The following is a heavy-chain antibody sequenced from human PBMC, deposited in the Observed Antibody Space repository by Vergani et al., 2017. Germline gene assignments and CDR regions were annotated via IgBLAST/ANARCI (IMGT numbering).Heavy chain of an antibody. D-gene: IGHD2-2*01. Sequence: QVQLQESGPGLVKPSETLSLTCTVSGGSISSSSYYWGWIRQPPGKGLEWIGSIYYSGSTYYNPSLKSRVTISVDTSKNQFSLKLSSVTAADTAMYYCARRSDQLPNDAFDIWGQGTMVTVSS. CDR2: IYYSGST. V-gene: IGHV4-39*01. J-gene: IGHJ3*02. CDR3: ARRSDQLPNDAFDI. CDR1: GGSISSSSYY.